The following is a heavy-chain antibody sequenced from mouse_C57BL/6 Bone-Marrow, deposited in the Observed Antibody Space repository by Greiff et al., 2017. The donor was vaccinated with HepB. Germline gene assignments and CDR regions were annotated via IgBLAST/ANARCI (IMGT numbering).Heavy chain of an antibody. J-gene: IGHJ3*01. Sequence: EVQLQQSGAELVRPGASVKLSCTASGFNIKDDYMHWVKQRPEQGLEWIGWIDPENGDTEYASKFQGKATITADTSSNTACLQLSSLTSEDTAVYYCTPPMASWFAYWGQGTLVTVSA. CDR3: TPPMASWFAY. D-gene: IGHD1-1*02. CDR1: GFNIKDDY. CDR2: IDPENGDT. V-gene: IGHV14-4*01.